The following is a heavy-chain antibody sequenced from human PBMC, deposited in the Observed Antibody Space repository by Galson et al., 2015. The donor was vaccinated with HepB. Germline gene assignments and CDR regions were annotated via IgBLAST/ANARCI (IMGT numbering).Heavy chain of an antibody. D-gene: IGHD2-8*02. V-gene: IGHV3-49*04. J-gene: IGHJ4*02. CDR1: GFTFSSYS. CDR2: IRSKAYGGTT. Sequence: SLRLSCAASGFTFSSYSMNWVRQAPGKGLEWIGFIRSKAYGGTTEHAASVKGRFTISRDDSKSVAYLQMNRLQTADTAVYYCSREVDCTGTGCHAYGGQGTRVTVSS. CDR3: SREVDCTGTGCHAY.